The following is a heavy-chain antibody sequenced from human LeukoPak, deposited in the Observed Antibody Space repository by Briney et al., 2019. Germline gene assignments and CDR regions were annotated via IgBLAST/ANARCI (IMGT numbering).Heavy chain of an antibody. V-gene: IGHV3-7*01. D-gene: IGHD6-19*01. Sequence: GGSLRLSCAASGFTFSSYWMSWVRQAPGKGLEWVANIKQDGSEEYYVDSVKGRFTISRDNAKNSLYLQMNSLRAEDTAVYYCARVPLYSSGWYYFDYWGQGTLVTVSS. CDR3: ARVPLYSSGWYYFDY. CDR2: IKQDGSEE. J-gene: IGHJ4*02. CDR1: GFTFSSYW.